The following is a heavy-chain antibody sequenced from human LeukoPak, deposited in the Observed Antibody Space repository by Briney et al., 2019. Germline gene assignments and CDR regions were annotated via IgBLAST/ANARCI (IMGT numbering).Heavy chain of an antibody. J-gene: IGHJ3*02. CDR2: INPNSGGT. CDR1: GYTFTGYY. V-gene: IGHV1-2*02. D-gene: IGHD6-13*01. CDR3: ARADSSSWYRAFDI. Sequence: ASVKVSCKASGYTFTGYYMHWVRQAPGQGLEWMGWINPNSGGTNYAQKFQGRVTMTRDTSISTAYMELSRLRSDDPAVSYCARADSSSWYRAFDIWGQGTMVTVSS.